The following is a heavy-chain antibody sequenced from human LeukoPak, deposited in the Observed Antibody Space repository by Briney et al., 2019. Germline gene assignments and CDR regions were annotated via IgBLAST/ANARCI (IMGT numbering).Heavy chain of an antibody. CDR2: IWYDGSNK. D-gene: IGHD7-27*01. V-gene: IGHV3-33*01. J-gene: IGHJ4*02. CDR3: ARVDSNWGCDY. Sequence: GGSLRLSCAASGFTFSSYGIHWVRQAPGKGLEWVAVIWYDGSNKYYADSVKGRFPIPRDNSKNTLYLQMTSLRAEDTAVYYCARVDSNWGCDYWGQGTLVTVSS. CDR1: GFTFSSYG.